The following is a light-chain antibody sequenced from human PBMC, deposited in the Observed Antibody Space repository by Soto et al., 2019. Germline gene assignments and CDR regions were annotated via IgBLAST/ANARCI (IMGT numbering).Light chain of an antibody. CDR2: DAS. J-gene: IGKJ5*01. CDR1: QDISNY. Sequence: DLQMTQSPSSLSASVGDRVTITCQASQDISNYLNWYQQKTGKAPKLLIYDASILETGVQSSFSGSGSGTDFTFTIRSLQPEDIATYYCKQYDNLPTFGQGTRLEIK. V-gene: IGKV1-33*01. CDR3: KQYDNLPT.